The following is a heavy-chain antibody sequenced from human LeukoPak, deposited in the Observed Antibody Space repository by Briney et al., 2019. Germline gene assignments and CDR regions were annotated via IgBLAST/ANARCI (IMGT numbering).Heavy chain of an antibody. CDR1: GYTFTGYY. Sequence: ASVKVSCKASGYTFTGYYMHWVRQAPGQGLEWMGRINPNSGGTNYAQKFQGRVTMTRDTSISTAYMELSRLRSDDAAVYYCASLFIAAAGTINNDYWGQGTLVTVSS. D-gene: IGHD6-13*01. CDR2: INPNSGGT. CDR3: ASLFIAAAGTINNDY. V-gene: IGHV1-2*06. J-gene: IGHJ4*02.